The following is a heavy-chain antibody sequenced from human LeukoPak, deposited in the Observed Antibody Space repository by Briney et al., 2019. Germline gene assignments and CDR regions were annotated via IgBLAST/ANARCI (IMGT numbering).Heavy chain of an antibody. D-gene: IGHD6-19*01. Sequence: GGSLRLSCAASGFTFSSYWMHWVRQAPGKGLVWVSRINSDGSSTSYADSVKGRFTISRDNAKNTLYLQMNSLRAEDTAVYYCARVPRTQQWLPNWFDPWGXXTLVTVSS. CDR1: GFTFSSYW. J-gene: IGHJ5*02. V-gene: IGHV3-74*01. CDR2: INSDGSST. CDR3: ARVPRTQQWLPNWFDP.